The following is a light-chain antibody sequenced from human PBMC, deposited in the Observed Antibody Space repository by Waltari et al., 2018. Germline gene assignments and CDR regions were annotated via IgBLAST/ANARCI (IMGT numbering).Light chain of an antibody. V-gene: IGKV3D-15*01. CDR1: QSVSSN. CDR2: GAS. Sequence: EIVMPQSPATLSVSLGERATLSCRARQSVSSNLAWYQQKPGPAPRLLIYGASTRATGIPARFSGSGSGTEFTLTISSLQSEDFAVYYCEQYNNWWTFGQGTKVEFK. J-gene: IGKJ1*01. CDR3: EQYNNWWT.